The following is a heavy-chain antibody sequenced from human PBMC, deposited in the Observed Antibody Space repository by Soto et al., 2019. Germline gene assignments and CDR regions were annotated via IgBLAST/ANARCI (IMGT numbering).Heavy chain of an antibody. Sequence: QVQLVESGGGLVKAGGSLRLSCAASGFIFSDYYMTWIRQAPGKGLEWLSCSSNRDRSTYYADSVKDRFVASKDNAKNLEYLQMNSLRAEDTAVYFCARAWKIEKFGVIMSNGLDVWGQGTTVTVSS. CDR2: SSNRDRST. CDR3: ARAWKIEKFGVIMSNGLDV. CDR1: GFIFSDYY. J-gene: IGHJ6*02. V-gene: IGHV3-11*01. D-gene: IGHD3-3*01.